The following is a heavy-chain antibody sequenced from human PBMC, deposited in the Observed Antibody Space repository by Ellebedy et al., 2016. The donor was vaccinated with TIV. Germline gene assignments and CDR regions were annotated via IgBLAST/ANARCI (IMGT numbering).Heavy chain of an antibody. CDR3: ARDGVVVVTAIRDYYYYYGMDV. CDR2: IYHSGST. Sequence: SETLSLXXAVSGGSISSSNWWSWVRQPPGKGLEWIGEIYHSGSTNYNPSLKSRVTISVDKSKNQFSLKLSSVTAADTAVYYCARDGVVVVTAIRDYYYYYGMDVWGQGTTVTVSS. CDR1: GGSISSSNW. V-gene: IGHV4-4*02. J-gene: IGHJ6*02. D-gene: IGHD2-21*02.